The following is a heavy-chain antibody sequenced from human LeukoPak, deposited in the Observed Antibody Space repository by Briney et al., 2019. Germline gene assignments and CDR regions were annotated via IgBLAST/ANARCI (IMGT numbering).Heavy chain of an antibody. CDR2: IYHNGTH. CDR1: VGSISSGNW. Sequence: SETLSLTCAVSVGSISSGNWWTWVRQSPGKGLEWIGEIYHNGTHNYNPSLKSRVTISADTFMNHFSLKLTSVTAADTAVYYCATAPILRGEGGEHYKYGMDVWGQ. D-gene: IGHD2-2*02. J-gene: IGHJ6*02. V-gene: IGHV4-4*02. CDR3: ATAPILRGEGGEHYKYGMDV.